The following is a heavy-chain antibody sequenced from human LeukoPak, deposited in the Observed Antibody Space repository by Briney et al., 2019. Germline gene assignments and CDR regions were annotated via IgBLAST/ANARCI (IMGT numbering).Heavy chain of an antibody. J-gene: IGHJ4*02. Sequence: GRSLRLSCAATGFAFSSYAMHWVRQAPGKGLEWVAVISYDGSNKYYADSVKGRFTISRDNSKNTLYLQMNSLRAEDTAVYYCAKGLSDLRLPSFEYYFDYWGQGTLVTVSS. D-gene: IGHD3-16*01. CDR3: AKGLSDLRLPSFEYYFDY. V-gene: IGHV3-30-3*01. CDR2: ISYDGSNK. CDR1: GFAFSSYA.